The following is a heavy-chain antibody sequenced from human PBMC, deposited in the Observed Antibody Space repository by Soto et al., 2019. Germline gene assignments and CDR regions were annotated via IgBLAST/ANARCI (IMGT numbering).Heavy chain of an antibody. V-gene: IGHV3-23*01. CDR2: ISGSGGST. CDR1: GFTFSSYA. J-gene: IGHJ5*02. Sequence: GGSLRLSCAASGFTFSSYAMSWVRQAPGKGLEWVSAISGSGGSTYYADSVKGRFTISRDNSKNTLYLQMNSLRAEDTAVYYCAKTSYCSSTSCYGLGWFDPWGQGTLVTVSS. D-gene: IGHD2-2*01. CDR3: AKTSYCSSTSCYGLGWFDP.